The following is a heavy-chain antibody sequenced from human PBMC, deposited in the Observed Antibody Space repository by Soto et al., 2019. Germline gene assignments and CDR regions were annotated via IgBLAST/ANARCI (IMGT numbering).Heavy chain of an antibody. CDR1: GYPFTSYG. Sequence: QVQLVQSGAEVKKPGASVKVSCKASGYPFTSYGFSWVRQAPGQGPEWMGWISAYNGNTNYAQKLQGRVTMTTDTSTSTAYMELRSLRSDDTAVYYCARLVSEPKARYYYYGMDVWGQGTTVTVSS. J-gene: IGHJ6*02. CDR3: ARLVSEPKARYYYYGMDV. D-gene: IGHD2-21*01. V-gene: IGHV1-18*01. CDR2: ISAYNGNT.